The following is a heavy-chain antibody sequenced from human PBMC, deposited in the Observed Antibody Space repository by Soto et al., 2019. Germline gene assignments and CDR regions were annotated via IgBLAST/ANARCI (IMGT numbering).Heavy chain of an antibody. CDR3: ATVALNYYDSSGYYYYFDY. CDR1: GGSISSSSYY. D-gene: IGHD3-22*01. V-gene: IGHV4-39*07. Sequence: SETLSLTCTVSGGSISSSSYYWGWIRQPPGKGLEWIGIIYYSGSTYYNPSLKSRVTISVDTSTDTAYMELSSLRSEDTAVYYCATVALNYYDSSGYYYYFDYWGQGTLVTVSS. J-gene: IGHJ4*02. CDR2: IYYSGST.